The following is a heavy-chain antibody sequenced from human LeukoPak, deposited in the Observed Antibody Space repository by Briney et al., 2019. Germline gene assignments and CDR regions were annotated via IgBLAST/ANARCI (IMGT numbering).Heavy chain of an antibody. Sequence: GGSLRLSCAASGFTFSSYLMSWVRQAPGKGLEWEAYIKQDGRDKYYVDSVKGRFTISRDNAKNSLCLQMNSLRAEDTAVYYCVRGYRKLEDWGQGTLATVSS. V-gene: IGHV3-7*01. CDR3: VRGYRKLED. CDR1: GFTFSSYL. J-gene: IGHJ4*02. CDR2: IKQDGRDK. D-gene: IGHD2-2*02.